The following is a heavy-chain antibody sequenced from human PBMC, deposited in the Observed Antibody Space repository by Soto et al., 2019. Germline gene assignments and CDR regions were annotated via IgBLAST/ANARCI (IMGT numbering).Heavy chain of an antibody. V-gene: IGHV4-59*01. J-gene: IGHJ5*02. CDR3: ARDSINCSSTSCYVGWFDP. CDR2: IYYSGST. Sequence: SETLSLTCTVSGGSISSYYWSWIRQPPGKGLEWIGYIYYSGSTNYNPSLKSRVTISVDTSKNQFSLKLSSVTAADTAVYYCARDSINCSSTSCYVGWFDPWGQGTLVTVSS. D-gene: IGHD2-2*01. CDR1: GGSISSYY.